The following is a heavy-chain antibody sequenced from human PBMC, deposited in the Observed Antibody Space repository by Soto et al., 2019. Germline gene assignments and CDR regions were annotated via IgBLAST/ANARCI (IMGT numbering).Heavy chain of an antibody. CDR1: GGSISSYY. CDR2: IYYSGST. V-gene: IGHV4-59*12. D-gene: IGHD5-18*01. CDR3: TRDGAIPNSHGRDYFYYFGMDV. Sequence: SETLSLTCTVSGGSISSYYWSWIRQPPGKGLEWIGYIYYSGSTNYNPSLKSRVTISVDNAKNSLYLQMNDLRAEDTAVYYCTRDGAIPNSHGRDYFYYFGMDVWGQGTTVTVSS. J-gene: IGHJ6*02.